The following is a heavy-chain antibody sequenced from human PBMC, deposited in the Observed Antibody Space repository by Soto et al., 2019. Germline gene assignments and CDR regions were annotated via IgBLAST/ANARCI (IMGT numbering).Heavy chain of an antibody. J-gene: IGHJ4*02. V-gene: IGHV1-18*01. Sequence: QVPLVQSGAEVKKPGASVKVSCKASGSTFPSSTVSWVRQAPGQGLEWMGWINAHNGNTKYAQKFQGRLTMTTDTSTGTGYMELRSLGSDDTAIYFCAIADYGDPDYWGQGTLVTVSS. D-gene: IGHD4-17*01. CDR2: INAHNGNT. CDR3: AIADYGDPDY. CDR1: GSTFPSST.